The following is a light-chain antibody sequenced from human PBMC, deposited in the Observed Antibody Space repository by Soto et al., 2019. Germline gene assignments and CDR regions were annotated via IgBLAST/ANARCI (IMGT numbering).Light chain of an antibody. V-gene: IGKV3-20*01. CDR3: QLYGGSHMFS. Sequence: EIVLTQSPGTLSLSPGEGAALSCRTSQSISSSYLAWYQQKPGQAPRLLIYAACSRATGIPDRFSGSGSGTDFTLTISRLEPEDFAVYYCQLYGGSHMFSFGQGTKLEIK. J-gene: IGKJ2*01. CDR2: AAC. CDR1: QSISSSY.